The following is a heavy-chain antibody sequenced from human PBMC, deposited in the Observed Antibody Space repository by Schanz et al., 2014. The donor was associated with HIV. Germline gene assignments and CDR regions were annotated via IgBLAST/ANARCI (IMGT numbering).Heavy chain of an antibody. D-gene: IGHD1-26*01. CDR3: ARVHKDSWASFDY. CDR1: GFTFSNFA. CDR2: ISDDGSDK. J-gene: IGHJ4*02. Sequence: QVQLVESGGGVVQPGRSLRLSCAASGFTFSNFAMHWVRQAPGKGLEWVAVISDDGSDKYHADSVKGRFTISRDNSKNSLYLHMNSLRAEDTAVYYCARVHKDSWASFDYWGQGTLVTVSS. V-gene: IGHV3-33*05.